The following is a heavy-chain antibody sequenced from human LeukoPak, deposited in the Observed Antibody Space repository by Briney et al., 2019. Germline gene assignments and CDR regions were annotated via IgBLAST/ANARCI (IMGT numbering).Heavy chain of an antibody. CDR2: ISSSSSYI. CDR3: ARGGTANFDY. D-gene: IGHD2-21*02. CDR1: GFTFSSYA. V-gene: IGHV3-21*01. J-gene: IGHJ4*02. Sequence: GGSLRLSCAASGFTFSSYAMNWVRQAPGKGLEWVSSISSSSSYIYYADSVKGRFTISRDNAKNSLYLQMNSLRAEDTAVYYCARGGTANFDYWGQGTLVTVSS.